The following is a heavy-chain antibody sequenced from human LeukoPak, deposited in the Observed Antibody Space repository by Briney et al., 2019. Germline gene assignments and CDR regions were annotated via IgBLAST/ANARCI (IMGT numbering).Heavy chain of an antibody. V-gene: IGHV3-30*02. CDR1: GFTFSSYG. J-gene: IGHJ5*02. CDR2: IRYDGSNK. CDR3: AKEGGSWFPLFDP. D-gene: IGHD6-13*01. Sequence: GGSLRLSCAASGFTFSSYGMHWVRQAPGKGLEWVAFIRYDGSNKYYADSVKGRFTISRDNSKNTLYLQMNSLRAEDTAVYYCAKEGGSWFPLFDPWGQGTLVTVSS.